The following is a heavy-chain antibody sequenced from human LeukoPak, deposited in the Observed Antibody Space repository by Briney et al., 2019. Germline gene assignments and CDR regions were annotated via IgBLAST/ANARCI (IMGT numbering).Heavy chain of an antibody. CDR3: ARTYCSGGTCHFDY. D-gene: IGHD2-15*01. CDR2: IYYSGNT. Sequence: PCETLSLTCTVSGGSISSYYWSWIRQPPGKGLEWIGYIYYSGNTDSNPSLKSRVTISVDTSKNQFSLKLSSVTAADTAVYYCARTYCSGGTCHFDYWGQGTLLTVPS. V-gene: IGHV4-59*08. J-gene: IGHJ4*02. CDR1: GGSISSYY.